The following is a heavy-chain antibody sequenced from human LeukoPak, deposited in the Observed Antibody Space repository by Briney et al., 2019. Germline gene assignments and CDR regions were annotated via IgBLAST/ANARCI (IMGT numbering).Heavy chain of an antibody. CDR2: IIPIFGTA. CDR3: ARVGPLYYYGSGSYYKKNWFDP. D-gene: IGHD3-10*01. J-gene: IGHJ5*02. Sequence: GASVKVSCKASGGTFSSYAISWVRQAPGQGLEWMGGIIPIFGTANYAQKFQGRVTITADESTSTAYMELSSLRSEDTAVYYCARVGPLYYYGSGSYYKKNWFDPWGQGTLVTVSS. V-gene: IGHV1-69*13. CDR1: GGTFSSYA.